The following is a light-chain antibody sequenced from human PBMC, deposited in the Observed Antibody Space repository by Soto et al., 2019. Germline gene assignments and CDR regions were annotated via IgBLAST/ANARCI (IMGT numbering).Light chain of an antibody. J-gene: IGKJ4*01. CDR3: QQRSDWPT. CDR2: DAS. CDR1: QSVSSY. Sequence: EIVLTQSPATLSLSPGDRATLSCRASQSVSSYLAWYQQKPGQAPRLLIYDASNRATGIPARFSGSGSGTDFTLTSSSLAPEDCAVYYCQQRSDWPTFGGGTKVEIK. V-gene: IGKV3-11*01.